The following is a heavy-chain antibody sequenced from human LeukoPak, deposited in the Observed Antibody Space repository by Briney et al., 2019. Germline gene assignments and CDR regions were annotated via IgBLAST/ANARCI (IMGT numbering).Heavy chain of an antibody. CDR1: GFTFSSYA. D-gene: IGHD6-19*01. J-gene: IGHJ4*02. V-gene: IGHV3-23*01. CDR3: AKLSSGRTSPYYFDY. CDR2: ISGSGGST. Sequence: GGSLRLSCAASGFTFSSYAMSWVRQAPGKGLEWVSAISGSGGSTYYADSVKGRFTISRDNSKNTLYLQMNSLRAEDTAVYYCAKLSSGRTSPYYFDYWGQGTLVTVSS.